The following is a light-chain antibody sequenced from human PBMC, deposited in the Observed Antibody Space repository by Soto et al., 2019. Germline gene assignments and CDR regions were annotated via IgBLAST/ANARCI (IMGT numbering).Light chain of an antibody. Sequence: DIQMTQSPSSLSASVGDRVTITCQASQDISNYLNWYQQKPGKAPKRLIYDASNLETGVPSRFSGSGSGTDFTSTISSLQPEDIAAYYCQQYDNLPLTFGGGTKVEIK. CDR3: QQYDNLPLT. J-gene: IGKJ4*01. CDR1: QDISNY. CDR2: DAS. V-gene: IGKV1-33*01.